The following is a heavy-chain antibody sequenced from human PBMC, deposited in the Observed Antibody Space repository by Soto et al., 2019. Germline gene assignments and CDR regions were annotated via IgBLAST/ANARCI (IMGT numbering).Heavy chain of an antibody. D-gene: IGHD2-8*01. CDR3: AKLGFVLMELYYFHQ. J-gene: IGHJ4*01. CDR2: ISGNSGKT. CDR1: GFTFSSYA. V-gene: IGHV3-23*01. Sequence: LRLSCTASGFTFSSYAMSWVRQAPGKELEWVSTISGNSGKTNYAESVKGRFSISRDNSKNTVHLQLDSLRAEDTAVYFCAKLGFVLMELYYFHQWGHGTLVTVS.